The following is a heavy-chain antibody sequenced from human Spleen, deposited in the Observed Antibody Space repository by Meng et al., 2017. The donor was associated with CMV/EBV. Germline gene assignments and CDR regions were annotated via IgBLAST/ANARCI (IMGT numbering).Heavy chain of an antibody. CDR3: MAWYSDGMDV. Sequence: SLKISCTASGFTFDDYAIYWVRQTPGKGLEWVSRINWRGDDVHYADSVKGRFTISRDDSKNTAYLQMNSLKTEDTAVYYCMAWYSDGMDVWGQGTTVTVSS. J-gene: IGHJ6*02. V-gene: IGHV3-9*01. CDR2: INWRGDDV. CDR1: GFTFDDYA. D-gene: IGHD6-13*01.